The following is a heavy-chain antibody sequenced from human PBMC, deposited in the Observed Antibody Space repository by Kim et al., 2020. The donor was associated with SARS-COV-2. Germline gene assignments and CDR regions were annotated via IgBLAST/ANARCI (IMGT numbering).Heavy chain of an antibody. D-gene: IGHD3-9*01. CDR3: ARGLRYFDWLSY. J-gene: IGHJ4*02. Sequence: GGSLRLSCAASGFTFSSYGMHWVRQAPGKGLEWVAVIWYDGSNKYYADSVKGRFTISRDNSKNTLYLQMNSLRAEDTAVYYCARGLRYFDWLSYWGQGTLVTVSS. V-gene: IGHV3-33*01. CDR2: IWYDGSNK. CDR1: GFTFSSYG.